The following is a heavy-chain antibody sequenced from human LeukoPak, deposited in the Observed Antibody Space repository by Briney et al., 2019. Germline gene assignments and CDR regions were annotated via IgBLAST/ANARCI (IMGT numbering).Heavy chain of an antibody. CDR2: IITNYGTT. V-gene: IGHV1-69*13. J-gene: IGHJ4*02. CDR3: ARPRTYYDFWRGYPPLDY. Sequence: GASVTVSCKASAGTFSNYAISCVRQAPGQGLEWMGGIITNYGTTNYAQTYQGRVTITADPSTTTVYMELSSLRSEHTAVYYCARPRTYYDFWRGYPPLDYWGQGTLVTVSS. CDR1: AGTFSNYA. D-gene: IGHD3-3*01.